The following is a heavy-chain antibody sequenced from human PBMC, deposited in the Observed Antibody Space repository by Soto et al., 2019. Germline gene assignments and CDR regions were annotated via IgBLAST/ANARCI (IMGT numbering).Heavy chain of an antibody. CDR1: GYTFTSYH. J-gene: IGHJ1*01. CDR3: ARDSSPPRE. V-gene: IGHV1-18*01. CDR2: ISAYNGNT. Sequence: QVQLVQAGAEVKKPGASVKVSCTASGYTFTSYHITWVRQAPGQGIEWTGWISAYNGNTNYAQKLQGRVTMTTDTTTSTAYMELRSLRSDDTAVYYCARDSSPPREWGQGPLVTVSS.